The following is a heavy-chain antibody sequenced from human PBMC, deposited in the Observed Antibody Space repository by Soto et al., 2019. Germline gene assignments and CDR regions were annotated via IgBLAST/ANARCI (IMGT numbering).Heavy chain of an antibody. Sequence: SETLSLTCAVYGGSFSNYYWSWIRQPPGKGLEWIGEINHSGSTNYNPSLKSRVTISVDTSKNQLSLKLSSVTAADTAVYYCARGLLRYCCGDCPRAFDIWGQGTMVTVSS. J-gene: IGHJ3*02. CDR2: INHSGST. CDR3: ARGLLRYCCGDCPRAFDI. D-gene: IGHD2-21*02. CDR1: GGSFSNYY. V-gene: IGHV4-34*01.